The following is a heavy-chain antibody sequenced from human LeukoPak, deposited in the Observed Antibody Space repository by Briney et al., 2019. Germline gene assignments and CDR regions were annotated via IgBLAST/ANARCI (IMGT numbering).Heavy chain of an antibody. D-gene: IGHD2-8*02. CDR2: IAHHGSNK. CDR1: GFTFSSYA. V-gene: IGHV3-30*02. Sequence: QPGGSLRLSCAASGFTFSSYAMHWVRQGPGKGLEWVAYIAHHGSNKYYADSVKGRFTISRDNSKRTLYLQMNNLRADDTAVYYCAKDGSWSCTDWGQGALVTVSS. CDR3: AKDGSWSCTD. J-gene: IGHJ4*02.